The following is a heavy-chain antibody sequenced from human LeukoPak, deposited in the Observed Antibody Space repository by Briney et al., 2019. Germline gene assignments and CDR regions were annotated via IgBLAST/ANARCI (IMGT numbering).Heavy chain of an antibody. J-gene: IGHJ4*02. V-gene: IGHV3-66*01. CDR2: IYSGGST. Sequence: GGSLRLSCAASGFTVSSNYMSWVRQAPGKGLEWVSVIYSGGSTYYADSVKGRFTIYRDNSKSTLYLQMNSLRAEDTAVYYCAREGVAGTFDYWGQGTLVTVSS. CDR1: GFTVSSNY. CDR3: AREGVAGTFDY. D-gene: IGHD6-19*01.